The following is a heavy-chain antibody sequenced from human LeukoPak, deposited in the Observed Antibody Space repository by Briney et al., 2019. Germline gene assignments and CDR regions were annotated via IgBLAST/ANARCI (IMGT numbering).Heavy chain of an antibody. CDR3: ARVKYDSGGYATLDY. D-gene: IGHD3-22*01. J-gene: IGHJ4*02. CDR1: GYTFTSYG. V-gene: IGHV1-18*01. Sequence: GASVKVSCKASGYTFTSYGISWVRQAPGQGLEWMGWISAYNGNTNYAQKLQGRVTMTTDTSTSTAYMELRSLRSDDTAVYYCARVKYDSGGYATLDYWGQGTLVTVSS. CDR2: ISAYNGNT.